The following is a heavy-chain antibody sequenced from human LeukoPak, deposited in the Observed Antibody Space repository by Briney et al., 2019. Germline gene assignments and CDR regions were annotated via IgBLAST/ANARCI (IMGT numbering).Heavy chain of an antibody. CDR1: GGSINNYY. J-gene: IGHJ4*02. CDR3: AREGSGSYGRSIDY. Sequence: SETLSLTCTVSGGSINNYYWSWVRQPPGAGLEWLAYIYYTGSTNYNPSLKTRLTISVDTSKNQFSLRLNSVTAADTAVYYCAREGSGSYGRSIDYWGQGTLVTVSS. D-gene: IGHD1-26*01. V-gene: IGHV4-59*12. CDR2: IYYTGST.